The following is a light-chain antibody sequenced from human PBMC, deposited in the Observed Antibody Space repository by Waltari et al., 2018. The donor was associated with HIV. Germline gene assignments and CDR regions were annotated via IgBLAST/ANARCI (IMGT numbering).Light chain of an antibody. CDR2: GTS. Sequence: IVLTQSPGTLSLSPGESGTLSCKTSQSVSSSFLAWYQQKFGQSPRLLIYGTSRRAIGISDRFTGSGSGTDFTLSSSRVEPEDSALYYCQQYGSAPRWTFGQGTKVEI. J-gene: IGKJ1*01. V-gene: IGKV3-20*01. CDR1: QSVSSSF. CDR3: QQYGSAPRWT.